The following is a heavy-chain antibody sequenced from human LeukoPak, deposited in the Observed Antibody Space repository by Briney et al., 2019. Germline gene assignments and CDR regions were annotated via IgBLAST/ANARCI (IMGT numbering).Heavy chain of an antibody. V-gene: IGHV4-39*07. CDR3: ARDPNCSSTSCDRDHWFDP. D-gene: IGHD2-2*02. J-gene: IGHJ5*02. CDR1: GGSISSSSYY. Sequence: SETLSLTCTVSGGSISSSSYYWGWIRQPPGKGLEWIGSIYYSGSTYYNPSLKSRVTISVDTSKNQFSLKLSSVTAADTAVYYCARDPNCSSTSCDRDHWFDPWGQGTLVTVSS. CDR2: IYYSGST.